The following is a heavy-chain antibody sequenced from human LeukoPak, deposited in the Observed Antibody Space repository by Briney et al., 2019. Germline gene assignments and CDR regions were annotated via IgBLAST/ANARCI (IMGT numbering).Heavy chain of an antibody. CDR2: ISYDGSNK. V-gene: IGHV3-30-3*01. Sequence: GGSLRLSCAASGFTFSSYAMSWVRQAPGKGLEWVAVISYDGSNKYYADSVKGRFTISRDNSKNTLYLQMNSLRAEDTAVYYCARDRRITMIGGDYWGQGTLVTVSS. D-gene: IGHD3-22*01. CDR3: ARDRRITMIGGDY. CDR1: GFTFSSYA. J-gene: IGHJ4*02.